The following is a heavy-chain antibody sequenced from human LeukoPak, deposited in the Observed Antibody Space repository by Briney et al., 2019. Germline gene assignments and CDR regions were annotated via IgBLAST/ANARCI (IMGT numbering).Heavy chain of an antibody. CDR1: GGSISSGDYY. J-gene: IGHJ5*02. Sequence: SETLSLTCTVSGGSISSGDYYWSWIRQSPGKGLEWIGYIYYSGTTYYNPSLRSRVTMSVDTSKNQFSLKLGSVTAADTAVYYCARKYCSRGSCYSPMGFDPWGQGTLVSVSS. V-gene: IGHV4-30-4*01. D-gene: IGHD2-15*01. CDR2: IYYSGTT. CDR3: ARKYCSRGSCYSPMGFDP.